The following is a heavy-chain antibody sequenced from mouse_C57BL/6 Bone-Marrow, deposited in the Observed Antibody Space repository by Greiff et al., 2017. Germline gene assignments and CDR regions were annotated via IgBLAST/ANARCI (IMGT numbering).Heavy chain of an antibody. D-gene: IGHD2-4*01. Sequence: EVKLVESGGGLVKPGGSLKLSCAASGFTFSDYGMHWVRQAPEKGLEWVAYISSGSSTIYYADTVKGRFTISRDNAKNNLFLQMTSLRSEDTAMYYCAKNDYDKMAWFAYWGQGTLVTVSA. CDR3: AKNDYDKMAWFAY. J-gene: IGHJ3*01. V-gene: IGHV5-17*01. CDR2: ISSGSSTI. CDR1: GFTFSDYG.